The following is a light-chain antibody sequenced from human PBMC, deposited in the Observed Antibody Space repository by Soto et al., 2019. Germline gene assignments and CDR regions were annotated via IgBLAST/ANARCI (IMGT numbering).Light chain of an antibody. J-gene: IGKJ1*01. CDR1: QSLLYSSNNKNY. CDR3: QQYYREPWT. V-gene: IGKV4-1*01. CDR2: WAS. Sequence: IVMTQSPDSLAVSLGERATINCKSSQSLLYSSNNKNYLAWYQQKPGQAPKLLIYWASTRESGVPARFSGSGSGTDFTLTISSLQAEDVAVYYCQQYYREPWTFGQGTKVEIK.